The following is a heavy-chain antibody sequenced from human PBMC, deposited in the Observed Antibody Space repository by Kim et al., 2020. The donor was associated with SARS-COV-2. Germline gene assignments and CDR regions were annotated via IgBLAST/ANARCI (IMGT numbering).Heavy chain of an antibody. CDR3: AKGSGYCSGGSCYSGQLIDY. J-gene: IGHJ4*02. D-gene: IGHD2-15*01. Sequence: GGSLRLSCAASGFTFDDYAMHWVRQAPGKGLEWVSGISWNSGSIGYADSVKGRFTISRDNAKNSLYLQMNSLRAEDTALYYCAKGSGYCSGGSCYSGQLIDYWGQGTLVTVSS. CDR2: ISWNSGSI. CDR1: GFTFDDYA. V-gene: IGHV3-9*01.